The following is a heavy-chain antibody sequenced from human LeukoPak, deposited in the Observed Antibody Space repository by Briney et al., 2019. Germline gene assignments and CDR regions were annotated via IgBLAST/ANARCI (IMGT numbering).Heavy chain of an antibody. V-gene: IGHV4-39*07. Sequence: PSETLSLTCTVSGGSISSSSYYWGWLRQPPGKGLEWIGCIYYSGSTYYNPSLKSRVTISVDTSKNQFSLKLSTVTAADTAVYYCARDLVVTPSYGRLERDYWGQGTLVTVSS. CDR2: IYYSGST. J-gene: IGHJ4*02. CDR3: ARDLVVTPSYGRLERDY. CDR1: GGSISSSSYY. D-gene: IGHD4-23*01.